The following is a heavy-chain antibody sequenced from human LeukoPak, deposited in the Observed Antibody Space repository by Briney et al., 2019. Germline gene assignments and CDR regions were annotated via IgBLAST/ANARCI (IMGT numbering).Heavy chain of an antibody. V-gene: IGHV3-74*01. D-gene: IGHD1-1*01. J-gene: IGHJ4*02. CDR2: LSTDSTRE. CDR1: GFTFKSHW. Sequence: GGSLRLSCAASGFTFKSHWMHSVRQSPGKGLVWVSRLSTDSTRENYADSVKGRFTVSRDNAKNTLYLQLNSLRVDDTAVYYCARGERRGPLDYWGQGTLVTVSS. CDR3: ARGERRGPLDY.